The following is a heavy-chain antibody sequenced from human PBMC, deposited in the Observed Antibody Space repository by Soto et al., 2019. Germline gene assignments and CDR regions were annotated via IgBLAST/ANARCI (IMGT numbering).Heavy chain of an antibody. CDR3: ARAGWFAEGYFDF. CDR2: INAGNGHT. Sequence: GASVKVSCKASGFTFVMYAIHWVRQAPGQGLEWMAWINAGNGHTTYSQKFQGRVTITRDTSARTVYMELRSLRFEDTATYYCARAGWFAEGYFDFWGQGTPVTVSS. D-gene: IGHD3-10*01. V-gene: IGHV1-3*01. CDR1: GFTFVMYA. J-gene: IGHJ4*02.